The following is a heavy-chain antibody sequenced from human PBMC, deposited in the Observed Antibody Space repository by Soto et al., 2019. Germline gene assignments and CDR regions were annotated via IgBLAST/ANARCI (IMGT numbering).Heavy chain of an antibody. J-gene: IGHJ6*02. CDR1: GFTVSSNY. Sequence: GSLRLSCSASGFTVSSNYMSWVRQAPGKGLEWGSGIYSGGSKFYADSVKGRFTISRDNSKNTLYLQMNSLRAEDTALYYCAKDFFQDWGQDYCDGMDVWGQGTTDIVS. CDR3: AKDFFQDWGQDYCDGMDV. V-gene: IGHV3-66*01. CDR2: IYSGGSK. D-gene: IGHD7-27*01.